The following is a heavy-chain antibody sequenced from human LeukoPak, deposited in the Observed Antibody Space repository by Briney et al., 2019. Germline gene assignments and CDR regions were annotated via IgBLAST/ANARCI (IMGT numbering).Heavy chain of an antibody. CDR3: TTGDDSSGIYYSADEY. J-gene: IGHJ4*02. CDR1: GFTFSSYG. D-gene: IGHD3-10*01. Sequence: GGSLRLSCATSGFTFSSYGMHWIRQAPGKGLEWVAFIRYDGSNKHPADSVKGRFTISRDISKNALYLKMNSQRAEDTAVYSYTTGDDSSGIYYSADEYWGQGTLVTVSS. CDR2: IRYDGSNK. V-gene: IGHV3-30*02.